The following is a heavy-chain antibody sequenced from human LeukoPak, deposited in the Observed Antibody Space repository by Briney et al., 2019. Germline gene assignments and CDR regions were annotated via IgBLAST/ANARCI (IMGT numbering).Heavy chain of an antibody. CDR3: VTSTGQQFIPYDY. J-gene: IGHJ4*02. D-gene: IGHD6-13*01. CDR1: GINVSSNY. CDR2: IYGGDAA. V-gene: IGHV3-66*02. Sequence: GGSLRLSCAAYGINVSSNYMTWIRQAPGKGLEWVSLIYGGDAAYYAESVRGRFMISRDNLKNTLFLQMNSLRAEDTAVYYCVTSTGQQFIPYDYWGQGTHVTVSS.